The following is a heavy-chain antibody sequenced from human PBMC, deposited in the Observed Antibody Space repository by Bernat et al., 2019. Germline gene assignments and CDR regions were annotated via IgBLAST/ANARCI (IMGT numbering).Heavy chain of an antibody. Sequence: QVQLVESGGGVVQPGRSLRLSCAASGFTFSSYAMHWVRQAPGKGLEWVAVISYDGSNKYYADYVKGRFTISRDNSKNTLYLQMNSLRAEDTAVYYCAGELLSSGYFDYWGQGTLVTVSS. J-gene: IGHJ4*02. CDR1: GFTFSSYA. D-gene: IGHD2-15*01. V-gene: IGHV3-30-3*01. CDR3: AGELLSSGYFDY. CDR2: ISYDGSNK.